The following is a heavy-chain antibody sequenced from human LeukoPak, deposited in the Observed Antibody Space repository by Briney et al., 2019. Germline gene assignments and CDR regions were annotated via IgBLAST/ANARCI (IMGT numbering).Heavy chain of an antibody. CDR2: ISYIGST. D-gene: IGHD4-17*01. CDR3: ARDLVTVTKGFDI. CDR1: GDSFSSHY. Sequence: PSETLSLTCTVSGDSFSSHYWTWIRQPPGKGLEWNGYISYIGSTNYNPSLKSRVTISIDTSKNQFSLKLTSVTAADTAVYYCARDLVTVTKGFDIWGQGTMVSVSS. V-gene: IGHV4-59*11. J-gene: IGHJ3*02.